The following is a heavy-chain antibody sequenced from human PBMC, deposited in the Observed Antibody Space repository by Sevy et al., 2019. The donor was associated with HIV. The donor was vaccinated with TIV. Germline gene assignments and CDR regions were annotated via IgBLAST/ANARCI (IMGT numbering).Heavy chain of an antibody. J-gene: IGHJ4*02. D-gene: IGHD6-19*01. CDR2: IKTKTYGGTT. CDR1: GFTFSDYA. V-gene: IGHV3-49*04. CDR3: TSDLYGSGWFYFDY. Sequence: GGSLILSCTASGFTFSDYAMSWVRQAPGKGLEWVGFIKTKTYGGTTEYAASVKGRFIISRDDSKNIAYLQMNSLKTEDTAVYYCTSDLYGSGWFYFDYWGQGTLVTVSS.